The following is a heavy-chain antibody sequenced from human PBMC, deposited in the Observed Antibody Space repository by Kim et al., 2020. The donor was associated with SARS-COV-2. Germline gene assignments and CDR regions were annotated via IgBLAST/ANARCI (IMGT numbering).Heavy chain of an antibody. CDR3: ARDYYCGGDCYWDWFDP. CDR2: IIPIFGTA. J-gene: IGHJ5*02. D-gene: IGHD2-21*02. Sequence: SVKVSCKASGGTFSSYAISWVRQAPGQGLEWMGGIIPIFGTANYAQKFQGRVTITADESTSTAYMELSSLRSEDTAVYYCARDYYCGGDCYWDWFDPWGQGTLVTVSS. V-gene: IGHV1-69*13. CDR1: GGTFSSYA.